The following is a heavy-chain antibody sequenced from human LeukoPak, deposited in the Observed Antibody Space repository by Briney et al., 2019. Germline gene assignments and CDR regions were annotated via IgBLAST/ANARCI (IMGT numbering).Heavy chain of an antibody. CDR3: AKDYVWGSYRYTAHFSDY. V-gene: IGHV3-23*01. D-gene: IGHD3-16*02. CDR1: GFTFSSYA. CDR2: ISGSGGST. Sequence: GGSLRLSCAASGFTFSSYAMSWVRQAPGRGLEWVSVISGSGGSTYYADSVKGRFTISRDNSKNTLYLQMNSLRAEDTAVYYCAKDYVWGSYRYTAHFSDYWGQGTLVTVSS. J-gene: IGHJ4*02.